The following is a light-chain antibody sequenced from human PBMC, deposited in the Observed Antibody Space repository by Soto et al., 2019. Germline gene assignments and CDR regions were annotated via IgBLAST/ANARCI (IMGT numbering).Light chain of an antibody. V-gene: IGKV3-11*01. J-gene: IGKJ1*01. CDR1: QNVTNY. Sequence: EIVLTQSPATLSLSPGERASLSCRASQNVTNYLAWYRQKPGQAPRLLIYAASNRATGIPARFGGSGSATDFNLTISSLEPEDVAVYYCQQCTNLLWTCGQGTKVEIK. CDR2: AAS. CDR3: QQCTNLLWT.